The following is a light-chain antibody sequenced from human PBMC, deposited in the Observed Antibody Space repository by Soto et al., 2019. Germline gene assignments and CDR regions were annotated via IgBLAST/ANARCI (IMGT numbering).Light chain of an antibody. V-gene: IGKV1-5*03. Sequence: DIRMTQSPSTLSASVGDRVTITVRASQSISSWLAWYQQKPGKAPKLLIYKASSLESGVPSRFSGSGSGTEFTLTISSLQPDDFATYYCQQYNTYSTFGRGTKVDIK. CDR2: KAS. J-gene: IGKJ1*01. CDR1: QSISSW. CDR3: QQYNTYST.